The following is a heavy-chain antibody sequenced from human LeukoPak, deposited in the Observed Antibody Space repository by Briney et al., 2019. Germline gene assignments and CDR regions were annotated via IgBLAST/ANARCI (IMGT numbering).Heavy chain of an antibody. J-gene: IGHJ4*02. CDR3: ARDRRYCSGGSCYSGLGY. CDR1: GSTFTGYY. V-gene: IGHV1-2*02. Sequence: GASVKASCKASGSTFTGYYMHWVRQAPGQGLEWMGWTNPKSGGTNYAQKYEGRVTRTRYTSISTSYMELSRLRSDDTAGYYCARDRRYCSGGSCYSGLGYWGQGTLVTVSS. D-gene: IGHD2-15*01. CDR2: TNPKSGGT.